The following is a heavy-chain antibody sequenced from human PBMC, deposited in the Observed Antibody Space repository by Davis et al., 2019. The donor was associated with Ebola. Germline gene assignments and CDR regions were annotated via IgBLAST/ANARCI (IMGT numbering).Heavy chain of an antibody. Sequence: PSFQGLVTISADKSISTAYLQWSSLKASDTAMYYCARKGDFWSGLSAFDIWGQGTMVTVSS. D-gene: IGHD3-3*01. CDR3: ARKGDFWSGLSAFDI. V-gene: IGHV5-10-1*01. J-gene: IGHJ3*02.